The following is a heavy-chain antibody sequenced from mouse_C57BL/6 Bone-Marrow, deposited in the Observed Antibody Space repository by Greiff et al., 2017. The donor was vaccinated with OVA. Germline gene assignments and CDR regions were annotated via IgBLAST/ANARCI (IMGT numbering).Heavy chain of an antibody. J-gene: IGHJ3*01. D-gene: IGHD2-4*01. CDR2: IDPSDSYT. Sequence: ESGAELVMPGASVKLSCKASGYTFTSYWMHWVKQRPGQGLEWIGEIDPSDSYTNYNQKFKGKSTLTVDKSSSTAYMQLSSLTSEDSAVYYCAREDYYDYDWFAYWGQGTLVTVSA. V-gene: IGHV1-69*01. CDR1: GYTFTSYW. CDR3: AREDYYDYDWFAY.